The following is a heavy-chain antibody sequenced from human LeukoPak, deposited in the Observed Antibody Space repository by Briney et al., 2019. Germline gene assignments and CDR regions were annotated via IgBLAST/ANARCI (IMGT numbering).Heavy chain of an antibody. V-gene: IGHV3-21*01. CDR1: GFTFSSYS. CDR2: ISSSSSYI. D-gene: IGHD2-21*02. J-gene: IGHJ3*02. CDR3: ARAGYCGGDCYPSDAFDI. Sequence: GGSLRLSCAASGFTFSSYSMNWVRQAPGKGLEWVSSISSSSSYIYYADSVKGRLTISRDNAKNSLYLQMNSLRAEDTAVYYCARAGYCGGDCYPSDAFDIWGQGTMVTVSS.